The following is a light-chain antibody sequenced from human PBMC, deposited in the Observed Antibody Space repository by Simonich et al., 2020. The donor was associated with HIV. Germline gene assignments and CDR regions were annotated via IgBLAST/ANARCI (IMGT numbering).Light chain of an antibody. V-gene: IGKV1-9*01. CDR1: QGISNY. CDR2: GAS. Sequence: DIQLTQSPSFLSASVGDRVTITCRASQGISNYLAWYQQKPGKAPKLLIYGASTLQSGVPSRVSGSGSGTEFSLTISSLQPEDFATYYCQQLSSYPTFGQGTRLEIK. J-gene: IGKJ5*01. CDR3: QQLSSYPT.